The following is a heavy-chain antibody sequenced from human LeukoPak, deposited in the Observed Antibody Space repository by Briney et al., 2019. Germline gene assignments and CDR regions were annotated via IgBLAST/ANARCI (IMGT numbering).Heavy chain of an antibody. V-gene: IGHV3-74*01. Sequence: GGSLRLSCAASGFTLSSYWMHWVRQAPVQGLVWVSRISTDWSGTNSSDSVKGRFTISRDDAKNTLYLQMNSLRAEDTAVYYCVREYSSSSGRAFDIWGQGTMVTVSP. J-gene: IGHJ3*02. D-gene: IGHD6-6*01. CDR3: VREYSSSSGRAFDI. CDR2: ISTDWSGT. CDR1: GFTLSSYW.